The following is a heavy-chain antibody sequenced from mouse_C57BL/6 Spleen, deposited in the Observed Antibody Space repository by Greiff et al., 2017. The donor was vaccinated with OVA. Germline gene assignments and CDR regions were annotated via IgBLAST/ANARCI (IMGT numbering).Heavy chain of an antibody. J-gene: IGHJ2*01. CDR1: GYTFTSDG. Sequence: QVQLQQSGAELSRPGASVKLSCKASGYTFTSDGISWVKQRPGQGLEWIGEIYPGSGDTYYNEKFKGKATLTADKSSSTAYMELRSLTSEDSAVDSGAKHEIKRYFDDWGKGTTLTVSS. V-gene: IGHV1-81*01. CDR3: AKHEIKRYFDD. CDR2: IYPGSGDT.